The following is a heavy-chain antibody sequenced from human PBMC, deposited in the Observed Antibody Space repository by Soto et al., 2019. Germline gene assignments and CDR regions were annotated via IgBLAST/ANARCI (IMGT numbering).Heavy chain of an antibody. CDR3: ARVRRSFYLRDAFDF. Sequence: EVQLLESGGGLVQPGGSLRLSCGASGFTFHNNAMRWVRLAPGRGPEWVSGISGSGSDTYYADSVRGRFTISRDNSENTLYLQMNSLRADDTAVYYCARVRRSFYLRDAFDFWGQGALVTVSS. J-gene: IGHJ3*01. CDR1: GFTFHNNA. CDR2: ISGSGSDT. V-gene: IGHV3-23*01. D-gene: IGHD3-10*01.